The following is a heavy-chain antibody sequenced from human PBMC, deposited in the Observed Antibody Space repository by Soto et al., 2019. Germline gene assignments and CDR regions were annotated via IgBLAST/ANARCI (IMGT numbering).Heavy chain of an antibody. CDR2: INPNNGGT. CDR3: AREHYASGKVFDY. Sequence: QVPLVQSGAEVKKPGASVKVSCKASGYTFTGYYIHWVRQAPGQGLEWMGWINPNNGGTNYAQKFQGWVTLTRDTSISTAYMELSSLKSDDTAVYYCAREHYASGKVFDYWGQGTLVTVSS. D-gene: IGHD3-10*01. J-gene: IGHJ4*02. V-gene: IGHV1-2*04. CDR1: GYTFTGYY.